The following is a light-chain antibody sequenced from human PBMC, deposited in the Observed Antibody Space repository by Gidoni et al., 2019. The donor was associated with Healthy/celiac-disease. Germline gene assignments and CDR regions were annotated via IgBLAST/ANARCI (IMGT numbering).Light chain of an antibody. V-gene: IGLV1-47*01. J-gene: IGLJ1*01. CDR2: RNN. CDR1: SSNIGSNY. Sequence: EMSEPAAASETTGQRVTISCSGSSSNIGSNYVYWYQQLPGTAPKLLIYRNNPRPSGVPDRFSGSNSCSPAPLAIRGPRFADVAAYSFPACDDRLSGPTLVFGTGTKLTVL. CDR3: PACDDRLSGPTLV.